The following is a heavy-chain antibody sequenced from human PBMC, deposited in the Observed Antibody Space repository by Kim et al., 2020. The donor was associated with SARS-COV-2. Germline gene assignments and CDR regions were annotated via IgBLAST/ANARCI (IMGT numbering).Heavy chain of an antibody. D-gene: IGHD4-17*01. J-gene: IGHJ3*02. Sequence: PCPKSRVTISVDTSKNQFSLKLSSVTAADRAVYYLASAIYGDYASVAFDIWGQGTMVTVSS. V-gene: IGHV4-59*01. CDR3: ASAIYGDYASVAFDI.